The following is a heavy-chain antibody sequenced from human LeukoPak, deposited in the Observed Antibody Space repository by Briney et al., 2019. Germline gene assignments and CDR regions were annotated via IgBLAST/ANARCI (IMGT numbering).Heavy chain of an antibody. V-gene: IGHV6-1*01. J-gene: IGHJ5*02. Sequence: SQTLSLTCAISGDSVSSNSAAWNWIRQSPSRGLEWLGRTYYRSKWYNDYAVSVKSRITINPDTSKNQFSLRLNSVTPEDTAVYYCARDTGYSSSWSDNWFDPWGQGTLVTVSS. D-gene: IGHD6-13*01. CDR2: TYYRSKWYN. CDR1: GDSVSSNSAA. CDR3: ARDTGYSSSWSDNWFDP.